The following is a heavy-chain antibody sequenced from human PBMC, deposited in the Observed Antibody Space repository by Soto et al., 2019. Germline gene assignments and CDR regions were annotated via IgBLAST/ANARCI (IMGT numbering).Heavy chain of an antibody. CDR3: ARAASELLWFGELLEYYFDY. V-gene: IGHV3-11*01. Sequence: GSLRLSCAASGFTFSDYYMSWIRQAPGKGLEWVSYISSSGSTIYYADSVKGRFTISRDNAKNSLYLQMNSLRAEDTAVYYCARAASELLWFGELLEYYFDYWGQGTLVTVSS. CDR2: ISSSGSTI. D-gene: IGHD3-10*01. CDR1: GFTFSDYY. J-gene: IGHJ4*02.